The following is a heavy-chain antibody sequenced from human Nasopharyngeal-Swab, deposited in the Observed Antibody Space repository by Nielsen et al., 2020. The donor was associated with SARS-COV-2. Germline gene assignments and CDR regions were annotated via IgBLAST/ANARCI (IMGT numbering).Heavy chain of an antibody. CDR2: INAGNGNT. CDR1: GYTFTDYA. D-gene: IGHD2-15*01. Sequence: SVKVSCKASGYTFTDYAMHWVRQAPGQSHEWMGWINAGNGNTKYSQKFQGRVTITRDTSASTAYMELSSLISEDTAVYFCARQHCSGANCYDYWGQGTLVTVSS. V-gene: IGHV1-3*01. CDR3: ARQHCSGANCYDY. J-gene: IGHJ4*02.